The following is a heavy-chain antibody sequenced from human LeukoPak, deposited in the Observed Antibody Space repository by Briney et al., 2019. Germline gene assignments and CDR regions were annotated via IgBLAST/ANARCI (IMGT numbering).Heavy chain of an antibody. CDR3: TRTYHFDSIDYFDY. J-gene: IGHJ4*02. V-gene: IGHV3-74*01. CDR2: TRSDGSST. CDR1: GFTFSTYW. Sequence: PGGSLRLSCAASGFTFSTYWMHWVRQAPGKGLVWVSRTRSDGSSTIYADSVKGRFTISRDNAKNTVYLQMNSLRAEDTAVYYCTRTYHFDSIDYFDYWGQGALVTVSS. D-gene: IGHD3-22*01.